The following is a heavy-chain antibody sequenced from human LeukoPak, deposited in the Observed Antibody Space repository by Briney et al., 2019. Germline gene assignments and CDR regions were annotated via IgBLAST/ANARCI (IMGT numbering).Heavy chain of an antibody. CDR3: ARGVARHWYFDL. CDR2: INHSGST. J-gene: IGHJ2*01. Sequence: PSETLSLTCAVYGGSFSGYYWSWIRHPPGKGLEWIGEINHSGSTNYNPSLKSRVTISVDTSKNQFSLKLSSVTAADTAVYYCARGVARHWYFDLWGRGTLVTVSS. CDR1: GGSFSGYY. D-gene: IGHD2-15*01. V-gene: IGHV4-34*01.